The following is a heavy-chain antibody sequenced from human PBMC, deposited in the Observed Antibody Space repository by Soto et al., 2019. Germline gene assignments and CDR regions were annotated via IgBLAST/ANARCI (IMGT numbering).Heavy chain of an antibody. J-gene: IGHJ4*02. CDR1: GFTFSSYGSYG. CDR3: AKGSASSRPYYFDY. CDR2: IWLDGSNE. D-gene: IGHD6-6*01. V-gene: IGHV3-33*06. Sequence: HPGGSLRLACAASGFTFSSYGSYGMHWVRQAPGKGLEWVAVIWLDGSNEYYADSVKGRFTVSRDNSKNTLHLQLNSLRAEDTAIYYCAKGSASSRPYYFDYWGQGTLVTVSS.